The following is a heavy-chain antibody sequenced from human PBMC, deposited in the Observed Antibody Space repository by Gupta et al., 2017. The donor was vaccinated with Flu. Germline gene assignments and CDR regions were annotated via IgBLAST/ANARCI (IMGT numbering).Heavy chain of an antibody. V-gene: IGHV3-21*05. CDR3: PRVEARRLNYFDY. CDR2: ISFSYNI. Sequence: TCSSYSMSWVRQAPGKGLEWVSYISFSYNIYYADSVKSRFTISRDNAKNSLDLQMKRRRAEDTAVYYCPRVEARRLNYFDYWGPGTQVDVSS. CDR1: TCSSYS. D-gene: IGHD6-6*01. J-gene: IGHJ4*02.